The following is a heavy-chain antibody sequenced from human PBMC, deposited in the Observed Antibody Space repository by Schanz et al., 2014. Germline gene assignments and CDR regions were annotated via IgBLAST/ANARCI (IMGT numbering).Heavy chain of an antibody. Sequence: QVQLVESGGGVVQPGRSRRLSCEASGFTFSSYGMHWVRQAPGKGLEWVALISCAGSNKYHAESVKGRFTISRDNSKNTLFLQMSSLRAEDTAVYYCARDGDFDYWGQGTLVTVSS. V-gene: IGHV3-30*03. CDR2: ISCAGSNK. J-gene: IGHJ4*02. CDR1: GFTFSSYG. CDR3: ARDGDFDY.